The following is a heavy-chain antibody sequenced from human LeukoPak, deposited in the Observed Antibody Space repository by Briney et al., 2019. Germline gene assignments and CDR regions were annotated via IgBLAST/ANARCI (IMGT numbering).Heavy chain of an antibody. V-gene: IGHV3-21*01. CDR2: ISSSSSYI. J-gene: IGHJ4*02. CDR1: GFTFSSYS. CDR3: AREYSSGWHDY. Sequence: GGSLRLSCAASGFTFSSYSMNWVRQAPGKGLEWVSSISSSSSYIYYADSVKGRFTITRDNAKNSLYLQMNSLRAEDTAVYYCAREYSSGWHDYWGQGTLVTVSS. D-gene: IGHD6-19*01.